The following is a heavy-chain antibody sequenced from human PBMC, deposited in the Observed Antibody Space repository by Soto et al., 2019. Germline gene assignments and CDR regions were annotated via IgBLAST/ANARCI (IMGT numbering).Heavy chain of an antibody. V-gene: IGHV4-59*01. CDR2: VYHSGTT. J-gene: IGHJ4*02. CDR3: AGSYYYASGSPY. D-gene: IGHD3-10*01. CDR1: GGSISSYY. Sequence: SETLSLTCTVSGGSISSYYWSWIRQSPGKGPEWIGYVYHSGTTNYNPSLESRVTMSIDTSKNQFSLKLNAVTAADTAVYYCAGSYYYASGSPYWGQGTLVTVSS.